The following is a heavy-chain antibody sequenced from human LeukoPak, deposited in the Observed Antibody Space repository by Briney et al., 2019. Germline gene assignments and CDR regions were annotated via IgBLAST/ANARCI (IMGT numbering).Heavy chain of an antibody. D-gene: IGHD1-26*01. CDR3: ARHPYGGSYHFDY. J-gene: IGHJ4*02. V-gene: IGHV1-2*02. CDR2: INPNSGGT. CDR1: GYIFTGYY. Sequence: ASVKVSCKASGYIFTGYYMHWVRQAPGQGLEWMGWINPNSGGTNSAQKFQGRVTMTRDTSISTAYMELSRLTSDDTAVYYCARHPYGGSYHFDYWGQGTLVTVSP.